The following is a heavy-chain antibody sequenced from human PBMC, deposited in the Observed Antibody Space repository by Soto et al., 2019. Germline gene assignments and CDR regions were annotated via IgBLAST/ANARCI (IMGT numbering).Heavy chain of an antibody. CDR2: IYSDETT. Sequence: EGSLRLSCAVSGFSVTNNYMSWVRRAPGKGLEWVSVIYSDETTYYADSVAGRFTISRDKTNNTVFLQMNSLRAEDTAIYYCARDQFRVTTYPYYHYGMDVWGQGTTVTVSS. CDR3: ARDQFRVTTYPYYHYGMDV. CDR1: GFSVTNNY. J-gene: IGHJ6*02. V-gene: IGHV3-53*01. D-gene: IGHD4-17*01.